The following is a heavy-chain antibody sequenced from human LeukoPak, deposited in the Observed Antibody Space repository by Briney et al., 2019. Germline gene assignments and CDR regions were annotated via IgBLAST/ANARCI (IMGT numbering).Heavy chain of an antibody. CDR2: ISSSGSTI. CDR1: GFTLSSYE. CDR3: ARVREGIAAAGRGFDP. D-gene: IGHD6-13*01. J-gene: IGHJ5*02. V-gene: IGHV3-48*03. Sequence: GGSLRLSCAASGFTLSSYEMNWVRQAPRKGLEWVSYISSSGSTIYYAVSVKSRFTISRDNAKNSLYLQMNSLTAEDTAVYYCARVREGIAAAGRGFDPWGQGTLVTVSS.